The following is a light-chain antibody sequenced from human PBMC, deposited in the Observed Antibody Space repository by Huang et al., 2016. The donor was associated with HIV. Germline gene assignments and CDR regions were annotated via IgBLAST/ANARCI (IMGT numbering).Light chain of an antibody. Sequence: EIVLTQSPATLSLSPGERATLSCRASQNVTDSLAWYRQKPGQAPSLLIYRAANRATGTPARFSGSGSGTDFTLNISSLEPEDFAIYYCQERIQWPRLTFGGGTKVEIK. J-gene: IGKJ4*01. CDR1: QNVTDS. CDR3: QERIQWPRLT. CDR2: RAA. V-gene: IGKV3-11*01.